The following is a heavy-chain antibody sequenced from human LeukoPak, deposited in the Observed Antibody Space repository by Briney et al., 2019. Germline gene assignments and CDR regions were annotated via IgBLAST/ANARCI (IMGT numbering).Heavy chain of an antibody. CDR2: IYTSGST. J-gene: IGHJ5*02. CDR3: ARDVSFEQLGNWSDP. Sequence: SETLSLTCTVSGGSISSYYWSWIRQPAGKGLEWIGRIYTSGSTNYNPSLKSRVTMSVDTSKNQFSLKLSSVTAADTAVYYCARDVSFEQLGNWSDPWGQGTLVTVSS. V-gene: IGHV4-4*07. CDR1: GGSISSYY. D-gene: IGHD6-13*01.